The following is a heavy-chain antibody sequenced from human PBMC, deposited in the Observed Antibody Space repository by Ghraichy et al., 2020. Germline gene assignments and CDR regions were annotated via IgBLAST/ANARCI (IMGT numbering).Heavy chain of an antibody. CDR2: ISSSSSYI. V-gene: IGHV3-21*01. J-gene: IGHJ3*02. D-gene: IGHD1-26*01. Sequence: GGSLRLSCAASGFTFSSYSMNWVRQAPGKGLEWVSSISSSSSYIYYADSVKGRFTISRDNAKNSLYLQMNSLRAEDTAVYYCAREHYSGSYYDDAFDIWGQGTMVTVSS. CDR3: AREHYSGSYYDDAFDI. CDR1: GFTFSSYS.